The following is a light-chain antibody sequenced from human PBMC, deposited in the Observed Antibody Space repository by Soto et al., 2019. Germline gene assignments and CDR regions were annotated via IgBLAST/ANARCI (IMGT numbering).Light chain of an antibody. J-gene: IGKJ5*01. V-gene: IGKV3-15*01. CDR3: LQYNNWPTLT. CDR2: AAS. CDR1: QSISRS. Sequence: EIVWTQSPAILSVSPGERATLSGRASQSISRSLAWYQQKPCQAPRLLIYAASTRATGVPDRFSGSGSGTEFTLTITSLQSEDFAVYYCLQYNNWPTLTFGQGTRLEIK.